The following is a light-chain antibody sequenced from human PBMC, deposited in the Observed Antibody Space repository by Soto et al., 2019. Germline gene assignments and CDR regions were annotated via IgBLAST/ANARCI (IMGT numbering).Light chain of an antibody. CDR3: QQYNNWPRA. J-gene: IGKJ1*01. CDR1: QGILTY. CDR2: AAS. V-gene: IGKV1-27*01. Sequence: DIQMTQSPSSLSASVGDRVTITCRASQGILTYLAWYQQKPGQVPELLIQAASTLQPGVPSRFSGSGSGTEFTLTINSLQPEDVATYYCQQYNNWPRAFGQGAKVEIK.